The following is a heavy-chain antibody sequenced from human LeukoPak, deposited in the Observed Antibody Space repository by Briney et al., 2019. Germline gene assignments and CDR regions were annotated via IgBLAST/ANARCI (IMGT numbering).Heavy chain of an antibody. Sequence: GGSLRLSCAASGFTFSTSAMSWVRQAPGKGLEWVSGISGSGDSTYYVDSVKGRFTISRDNSKNTLYLQMNSLRAEDTAVYYCARGKQMATISAFDYWGQGTLVTVSS. CDR2: ISGSGDST. V-gene: IGHV3-23*01. J-gene: IGHJ4*02. CDR1: GFTFSTSA. CDR3: ARGKQMATISAFDY. D-gene: IGHD5-24*01.